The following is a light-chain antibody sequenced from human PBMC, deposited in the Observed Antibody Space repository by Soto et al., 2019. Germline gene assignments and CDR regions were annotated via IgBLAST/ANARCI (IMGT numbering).Light chain of an antibody. J-gene: IGLJ1*01. CDR1: SSDVGSYNL. V-gene: IGLV2-23*01. CDR3: CSYAGSSTYG. CDR2: EGS. Sequence: QSVLTQPPSVSGSPGQSVTISCTGTSSDVGSYNLVSWYQQHPGKAPKLMIYEGSKRPSGVSNRFSGSKSGNTASLTISGLQAEDEADYYCCSYAGSSTYGFGTGTKVTVL.